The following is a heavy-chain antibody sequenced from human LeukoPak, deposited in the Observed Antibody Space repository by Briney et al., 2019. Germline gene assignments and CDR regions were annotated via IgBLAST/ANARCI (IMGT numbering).Heavy chain of an antibody. J-gene: IGHJ6*02. CDR2: IIPIFGTA. V-gene: IGHV1-69*13. CDR1: GGTFSSYA. CDR3: ARDRSGYSYGTDYYYYGMDV. D-gene: IGHD5-18*01. Sequence: SVKVSCKASGGTFSSYAISWVRQAPGQGLEWMGGIIPIFGTANYAQKFQGRVTITADESTSTAYMELSSLRSEDTAVYYCARDRSGYSYGTDYYYYGMDVWGQGTTVTVSS.